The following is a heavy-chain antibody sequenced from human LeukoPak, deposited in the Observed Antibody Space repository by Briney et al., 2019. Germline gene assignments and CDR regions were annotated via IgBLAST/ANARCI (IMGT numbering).Heavy chain of an antibody. D-gene: IGHD2-2*01. Sequence: SETLSLTCAVYGGSFSGYYWSWIRQPPGKGLEWIGEINHSGSTNYNPSLKSRVTISVDTSKNQFSLKLSSVTAADTAVYYCARRDCSSTSCPALFDYWGQGTLVTVSS. CDR1: GGSFSGYY. CDR3: ARRDCSSTSCPALFDY. V-gene: IGHV4-34*01. CDR2: INHSGST. J-gene: IGHJ4*02.